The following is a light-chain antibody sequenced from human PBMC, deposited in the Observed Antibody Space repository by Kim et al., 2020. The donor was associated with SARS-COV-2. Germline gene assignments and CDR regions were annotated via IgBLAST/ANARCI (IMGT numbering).Light chain of an antibody. J-gene: IGKJ1*01. Sequence: ASVGYRVTITCRASQSISSWLAWYQQKPGKAPKLLIYKASSLESGVPSRFSGSGSGTEFTLTISSLQPDDFATYYCQQYNSSPWTFGQGTKVDIK. CDR1: QSISSW. CDR3: QQYNSSPWT. CDR2: KAS. V-gene: IGKV1-5*03.